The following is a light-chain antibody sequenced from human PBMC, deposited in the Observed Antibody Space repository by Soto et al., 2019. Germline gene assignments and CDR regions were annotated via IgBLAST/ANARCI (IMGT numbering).Light chain of an antibody. V-gene: IGKV1-39*01. CDR3: QQTYSPPPT. J-gene: IGKJ1*01. CDR2: TAS. Sequence: DIQMTQSPSSLSTSVGDRVSITCRASQSISNYLNWYQQKPGKAPTLLIFTASSLQSGVPSRVSGSGSGTEFSLTLSSLQPEEFATDYCQQTYSPPPTVGQGTRVEIK. CDR1: QSISNY.